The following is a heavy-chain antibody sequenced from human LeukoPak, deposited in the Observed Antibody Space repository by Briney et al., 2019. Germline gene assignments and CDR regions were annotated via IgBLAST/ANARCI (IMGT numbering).Heavy chain of an antibody. D-gene: IGHD6-19*01. CDR2: INHSGST. J-gene: IGHJ4*02. CDR3: ARGRRSYAWLVLKYYFDY. V-gene: IGHV4-34*01. Sequence: SETLSLTCAVYGGSFSGYYWSWIRQPPGKGLEWIGEINHSGSTNYNPSLKSRVTISVDTSKNQCSLKLSSVTAADTAVYYCARGRRSYAWLVLKYYFDYWGQGTLVTVSS. CDR1: GGSFSGYY.